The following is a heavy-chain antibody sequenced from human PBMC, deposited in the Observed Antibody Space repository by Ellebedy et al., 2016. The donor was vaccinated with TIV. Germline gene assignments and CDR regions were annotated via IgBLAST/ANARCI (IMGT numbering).Heavy chain of an antibody. V-gene: IGHV3-30*03. CDR1: GFTFSSYG. CDR3: GRERWGLGDY. Sequence: GESLKISCAASGFTFSSYGMHWVRQAPGKGLEWVAIISYDGSSEYYADSVKGRFTISRDNSDNTLSLQMNSLRDEDTAVYYCGRERWGLGDYWGQGTLVTVSS. D-gene: IGHD7-27*01. J-gene: IGHJ4*02. CDR2: ISYDGSSE.